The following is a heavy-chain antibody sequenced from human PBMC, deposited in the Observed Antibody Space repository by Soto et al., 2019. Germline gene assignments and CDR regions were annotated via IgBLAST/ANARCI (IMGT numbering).Heavy chain of an antibody. CDR2: IYYSGST. J-gene: IGHJ4*02. D-gene: IGHD1-1*01. V-gene: IGHV4-31*03. Sequence: SETLSLTCTVSGGSISSGGYYWSWIRQHPGKGLEWIGYIYYSGSTYYNPSLKSRVTISVDTSKNQFSLKLSSVTAADTAVYYFARGRRGTPSAPHDYWGQGTLVTVSS. CDR3: ARGRRGTPSAPHDY. CDR1: GGSISSGGYY.